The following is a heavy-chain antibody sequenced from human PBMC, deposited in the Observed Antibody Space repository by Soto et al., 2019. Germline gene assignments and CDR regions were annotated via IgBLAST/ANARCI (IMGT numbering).Heavy chain of an antibody. CDR2: IYYSGST. V-gene: IGHV4-59*01. CDR3: ARVVSGVYNWFDP. Sequence: QVQLQESGPGLVKPSETLSLTCTVSGGSISSYYWSWIRQPPGKGLEWIGYIYYSGSTNYNPSLKSRVTISVDTSKNQFPLKLSSVTAADTAVYYCARVVSGVYNWFDPWGQGTLVTVSS. J-gene: IGHJ5*02. CDR1: GGSISSYY. D-gene: IGHD3-10*01.